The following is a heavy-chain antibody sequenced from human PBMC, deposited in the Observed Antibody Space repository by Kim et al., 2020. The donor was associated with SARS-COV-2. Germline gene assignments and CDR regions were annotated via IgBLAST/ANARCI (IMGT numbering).Heavy chain of an antibody. CDR3: ARVPITMIPDY. CDR2: T. Sequence: TNYAQRLQGRVTMTTDTSTSTAYMELRSLRSDDTAVYYCARVPITMIPDYWGQGTLVTVSS. D-gene: IGHD3-22*01. J-gene: IGHJ4*02. V-gene: IGHV1-18*01.